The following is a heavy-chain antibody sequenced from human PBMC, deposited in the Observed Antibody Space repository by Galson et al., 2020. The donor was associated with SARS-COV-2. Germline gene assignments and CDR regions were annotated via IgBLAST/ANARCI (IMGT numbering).Heavy chain of an antibody. D-gene: IGHD3-10*01. Sequence: ASVKVSCKASGYTFTSYGISWVRQAPGQGLEWMGWISAYNGNTNYAQKLQGRVTMTTDTSTSTAYMELRSLRSDDTAVYYCARRGGSGAWALYYYYGMDVWGQGTTVTVSS. CDR2: ISAYNGNT. V-gene: IGHV1-18*01. J-gene: IGHJ6*02. CDR1: GYTFTSYG. CDR3: ARRGGSGAWALYYYYGMDV.